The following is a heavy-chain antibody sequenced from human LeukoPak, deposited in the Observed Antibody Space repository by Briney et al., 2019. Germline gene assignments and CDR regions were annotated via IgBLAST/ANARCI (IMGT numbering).Heavy chain of an antibody. V-gene: IGHV3-23*01. CDR3: ANQLQLVHYDFQR. Sequence: GGSLRLSCAASGFTFSSYAMSWVRQAPGKGLEWVSTVSGGGGSTYHADSVKGRFTISRDNSKNTLYLQMNSLRAEDTAIYYCANQLQLVHYDFQRWGQGTLVTVSS. CDR1: GFTFSSYA. CDR2: VSGGGGST. D-gene: IGHD6-13*01. J-gene: IGHJ1*01.